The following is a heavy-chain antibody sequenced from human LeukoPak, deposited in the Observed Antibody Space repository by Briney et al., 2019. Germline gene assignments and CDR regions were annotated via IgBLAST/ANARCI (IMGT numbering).Heavy chain of an antibody. CDR1: GGSISSYY. Sequence: KASETLSLTRTVSGGSISSYYWTWIRQPAGKGPEWIGRIHTSGSTNYNPSLKSRVNMSVDTSKNQFSLKLNSVTAADTAVYYCARVTDPRYNWFDPWGQGTLVTVSS. V-gene: IGHV4-4*07. J-gene: IGHJ5*02. CDR2: IHTSGST. D-gene: IGHD2-21*02. CDR3: ARVTDPRYNWFDP.